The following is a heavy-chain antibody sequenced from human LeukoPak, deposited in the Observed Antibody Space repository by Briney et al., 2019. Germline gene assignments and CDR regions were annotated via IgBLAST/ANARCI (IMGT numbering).Heavy chain of an antibody. CDR3: ARIWLRAFDI. D-gene: IGHD3-16*01. CDR2: IYPDDSDT. V-gene: IGHV5-51*01. J-gene: IGHJ3*02. Sequence: GEPLKISFQGSGYSFTNYWIAWVRPMPGKGLEWMGIIYPDDSDTRYSPSFQGQVTISADKSISTAYLQWSSLKASDTAMYYCARIWLRAFDIWGQGTMVTVSS. CDR1: GYSFTNYW.